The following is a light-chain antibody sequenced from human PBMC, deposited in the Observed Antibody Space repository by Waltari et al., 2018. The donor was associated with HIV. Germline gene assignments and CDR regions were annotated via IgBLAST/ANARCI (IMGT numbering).Light chain of an antibody. Sequence: QSALPQPASASGSLGQSLTISCTGTTTDVGYYNYVSWYQYHPGKAPKLTIYEVSGLPSGVSNRFSGSRSGNTAAVTISGLQAEDENDYYRASYTTRKTWVFG. V-gene: IGLV2-14*01. J-gene: IGLJ3*02. CDR1: TTDVGYYNY. CDR3: ASYTTRKTWV. CDR2: EVS.